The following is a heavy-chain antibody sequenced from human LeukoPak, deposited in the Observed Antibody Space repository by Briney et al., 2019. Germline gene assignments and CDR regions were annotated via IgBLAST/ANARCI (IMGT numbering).Heavy chain of an antibody. Sequence: GEPLKPSCQCPGYTFTTYWTSWLRQTPGKGLEWLGRIDPIASYTYYSPSLPGHVTISVDNSISTAYLQANTLQASDTAMYYCARPAPDSSLFDIWGQGTMVTVSS. CDR3: ARPAPDSSLFDI. V-gene: IGHV5-10-1*01. CDR2: IDPIASYT. D-gene: IGHD3-22*01. CDR1: GYTFTTYW. J-gene: IGHJ3*02.